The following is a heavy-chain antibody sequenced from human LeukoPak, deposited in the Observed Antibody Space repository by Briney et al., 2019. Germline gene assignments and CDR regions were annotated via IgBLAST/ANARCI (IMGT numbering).Heavy chain of an antibody. J-gene: IGHJ4*02. D-gene: IGHD5-18*01. V-gene: IGHV1-46*01. Sequence: ASVKVSCKASGYTFSNYYIHWVRQAPGQGLEWMGIINPSGGSRSYAQKFQGRLTVTRDTSTSAVYMELSSLRSEDTAVYYCAREIGPIQLHLWGSAFDYWGQGTLVTVSS. CDR1: GYTFSNYY. CDR3: AREIGPIQLHLWGSAFDY. CDR2: INPSGGSR.